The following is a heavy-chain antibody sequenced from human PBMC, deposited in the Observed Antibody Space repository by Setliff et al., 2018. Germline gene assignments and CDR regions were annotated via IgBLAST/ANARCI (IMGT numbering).Heavy chain of an antibody. CDR1: GDSISTGDYY. CDR2: IYYSGNT. J-gene: IGHJ5*02. Sequence: PSDTLSLTCIVSGDSISTGDYYWSWIRQPPGKGLQWIGYIYYSGNTYYNPSLKGRVIISVDTSKNQFSLRLSSVTAADTAFYYCARGGVLDNWFDPWGQGTLVTVSS. V-gene: IGHV4-30-4*02. CDR3: ARGGVLDNWFDP. D-gene: IGHD3-16*01.